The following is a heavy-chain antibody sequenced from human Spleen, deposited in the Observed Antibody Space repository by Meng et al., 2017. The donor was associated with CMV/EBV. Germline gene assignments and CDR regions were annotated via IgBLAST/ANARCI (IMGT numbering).Heavy chain of an antibody. CDR1: GGSISSSSYY. V-gene: IGHV4-39*07. D-gene: IGHD3-10*01. J-gene: IGHJ4*02. Sequence: QLQLQESGPGLVKPSEPLSLTCTVSGGSISSSSYYWGWIRQPPGKGLEWIGSIYYSGSTYYNPSLKSRVTISVDTSKNQFSLKLSSVTAADTAVYYCARIINDYGDYWGQGTLVTVSS. CDR2: IYYSGST. CDR3: ARIINDYGDY.